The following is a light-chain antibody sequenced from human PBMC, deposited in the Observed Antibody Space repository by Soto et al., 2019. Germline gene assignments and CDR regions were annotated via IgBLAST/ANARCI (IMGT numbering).Light chain of an antibody. CDR3: QKCDYLPI. J-gene: IGKJ3*01. V-gene: IGKV1-33*01. CDR2: DAS. CDR1: HDITSY. Sequence: DIQMTQSPSSLSASVGDRVTITCQASHDITSYLNWYQHKPGKAPKLLIYDASILEAGVPSRFSGSGSGTHFTLTISSRQPEDVATYYCQKCDYLPIFGPGTTVDFK.